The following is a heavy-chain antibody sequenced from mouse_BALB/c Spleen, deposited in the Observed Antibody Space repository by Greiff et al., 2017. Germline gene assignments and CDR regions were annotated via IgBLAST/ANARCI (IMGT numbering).Heavy chain of an antibody. J-gene: IGHJ4*01. CDR2: IDTSDSYT. V-gene: IGHV1-69*01. D-gene: IGHD4-1*01. Sequence: QVQLQQPGAELVMPGASVKMSCKASGYTFTDYWMHWVKQRPGQGLEWIGAIDTSDSYTSYNQKFKGKATLTVDKSSSTAYMQLSSLTSEDSAVYYCARRELTGPYYYAMDYWGQGTSVTVSS. CDR1: GYTFTDYW. CDR3: ARRELTGPYYYAMDY.